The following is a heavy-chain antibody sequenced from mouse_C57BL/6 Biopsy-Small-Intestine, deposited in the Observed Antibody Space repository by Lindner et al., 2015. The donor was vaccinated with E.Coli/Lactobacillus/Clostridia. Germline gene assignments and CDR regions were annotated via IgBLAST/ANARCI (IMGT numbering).Heavy chain of an antibody. Sequence: VQLQESGGGLVKPGGSLKLSCAASGFTFSDYGMHWVRQAPEKGLEWIAYISSGSSTIYYVDTVKGRFTISRDNAKNTLFLQMTSLRSEDTAMYYCARGGYYGTWYRYYFDYWGQGTTLTVSS. V-gene: IGHV5-17*01. J-gene: IGHJ2*01. CDR2: ISSGSSTI. CDR3: ARGGYYGTWYRYYFDY. CDR1: GFTFSDYG. D-gene: IGHD1-1*01.